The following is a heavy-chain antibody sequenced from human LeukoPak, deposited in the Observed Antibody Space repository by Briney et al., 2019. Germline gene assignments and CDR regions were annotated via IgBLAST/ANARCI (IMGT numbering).Heavy chain of an antibody. CDR1: GGSFSGYY. CDR3: ARARVVPAARYYMDV. D-gene: IGHD2-2*01. V-gene: IGHV4-34*01. J-gene: IGHJ6*03. CDR2: INHSGST. Sequence: SETLSLTCAVYGGSFSGYYWSWIRQPPGKGLEWIGEINHSGSTNYNPSLKSRVAISVDTSKNQFSLKLSSVTAADTAVYYCARARVVPAARYYMDVWGKGTTVTVSS.